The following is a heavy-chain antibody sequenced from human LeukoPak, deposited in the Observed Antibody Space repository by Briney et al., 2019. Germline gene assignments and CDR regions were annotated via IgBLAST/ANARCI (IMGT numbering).Heavy chain of an antibody. Sequence: SETLSLTCTVSGDSISSYYWSWIRQPPGEGLEWIGYIYYSGSTSYNPSLKSRVTMSIDTSKNQSSLKLPSVPAADTALYYCARESGYGSATCWGQGTLVTVSS. CDR2: IYYSGST. D-gene: IGHD3-10*01. J-gene: IGHJ4*02. CDR1: GDSISSYY. V-gene: IGHV4-59*01. CDR3: ARESGYGSATC.